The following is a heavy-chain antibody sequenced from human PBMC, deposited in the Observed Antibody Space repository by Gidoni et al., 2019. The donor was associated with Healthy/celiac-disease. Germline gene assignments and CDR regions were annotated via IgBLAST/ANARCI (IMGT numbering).Heavy chain of an antibody. J-gene: IGHJ4*02. D-gene: IGHD4-17*01. V-gene: IGHV3-30*18. CDR3: SKTPDDYCDYVYPD. CDR2: ISYHGSNN. Sequence: QVQMVASGGGVVQPGRSVRLSCAASGFTFSSDGMHWVRQAPGNGLALVAFISYHGSNNYYADSVKGRFTISMDNSKNTLYLPLTSLWAEDTAVYYWSKTPDDYCDYVYPDCGQGTLVTVSS. CDR1: GFTFSSDG.